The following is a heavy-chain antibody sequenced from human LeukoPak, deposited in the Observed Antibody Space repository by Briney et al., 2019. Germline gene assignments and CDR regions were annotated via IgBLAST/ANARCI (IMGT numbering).Heavy chain of an antibody. CDR3: ARDSDSEELLDS. J-gene: IGHJ4*02. CDR1: GGSISSSSYY. D-gene: IGHD3-10*01. V-gene: IGHV4-39*07. Sequence: SETLSLTCTVSGGSISSSSYYWGWIRQPPEKGLEWIGSIYYSGSTYYNPSLKSRVTISVDTSKNQFSLKLSSVTAADTAVYYCARDSDSEELLDSWGQGSLVTVSP. CDR2: IYYSGST.